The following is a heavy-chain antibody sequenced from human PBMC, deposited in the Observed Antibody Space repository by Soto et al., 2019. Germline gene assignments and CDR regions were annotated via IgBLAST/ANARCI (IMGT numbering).Heavy chain of an antibody. D-gene: IGHD1-26*01. Sequence: GGSLRLSCAASGFTFSSYAMHWVRQALGKGLEWVAVISYDGSNKYYADSVKGRFTISRDNSKNTLYLQMNSLRAEDTAVYYCAGLLRLFDYWGQGTLVTVSS. V-gene: IGHV3-30-3*01. J-gene: IGHJ4*02. CDR2: ISYDGSNK. CDR3: AGLLRLFDY. CDR1: GFTFSSYA.